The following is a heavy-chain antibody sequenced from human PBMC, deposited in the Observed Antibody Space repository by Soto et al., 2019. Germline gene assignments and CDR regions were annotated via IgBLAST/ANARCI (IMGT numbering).Heavy chain of an antibody. J-gene: IGHJ4*02. CDR3: ARSFSAYDSSGYLDY. V-gene: IGHV4-59*01. D-gene: IGHD3-22*01. CDR2: VHYSGST. CDR1: GASISSYY. Sequence: PSETLSLTCTVSGASISSYYWSWIRQPPGKGLEWIGYVHYSGSTNYNPSLKSRVTISVDTSKNQFSLRLTSVTAADTAVYYCARSFSAYDSSGYLDYWGQGALVTVSS.